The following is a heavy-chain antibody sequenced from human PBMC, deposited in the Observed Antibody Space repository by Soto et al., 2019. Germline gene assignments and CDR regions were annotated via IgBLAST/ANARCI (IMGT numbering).Heavy chain of an antibody. CDR3: ARDGGRHSGGIDY. J-gene: IGHJ4*02. CDR1: GGTFSSYS. Sequence: QVQLVQSGAEVKKPGSSVKVSCKASGGTFSSYSINWVRQAPGQGLEWMGEIIPIFGTANYAQTFQGRVTSTADESTSTAYMELSSLRSEDTAVYYCARDGGRHSGGIDYWCQGNLVTVPS. CDR2: IIPIFGTA. D-gene: IGHD1-26*01. V-gene: IGHV1-69*01.